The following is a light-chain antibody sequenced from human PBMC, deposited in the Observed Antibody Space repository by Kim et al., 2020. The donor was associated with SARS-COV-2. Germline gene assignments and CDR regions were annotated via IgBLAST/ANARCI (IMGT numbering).Light chain of an antibody. J-gene: IGKJ5*01. CDR2: KTS. CDR3: QQYNNFPIT. Sequence: GDRVTITCRASQSFSTWLAWYQQKPGKVPRLLIYKTSILENGVPSRFSGSGSGTEFTLTISSLQPDDFATYYCQQYNNFPITIGQGTRLEIK. V-gene: IGKV1-5*03. CDR1: QSFSTW.